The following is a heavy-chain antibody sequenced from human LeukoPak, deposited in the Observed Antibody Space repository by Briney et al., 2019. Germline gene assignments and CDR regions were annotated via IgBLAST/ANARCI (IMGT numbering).Heavy chain of an antibody. V-gene: IGHV1-8*01. CDR2: MNPNSGNT. Sequence: ASVNVSCKASGYTFTSYDINWVRQATGQGLEWMGWMNPNSGNTGYAQKFQGRVTMTRNTSISTAYMELSSLRSEDTAVYYCARGFTMVRGVIIGYWGQGTLVTVSS. J-gene: IGHJ4*02. CDR1: GYTFTSYD. D-gene: IGHD3-10*01. CDR3: ARGFTMVRGVIIGY.